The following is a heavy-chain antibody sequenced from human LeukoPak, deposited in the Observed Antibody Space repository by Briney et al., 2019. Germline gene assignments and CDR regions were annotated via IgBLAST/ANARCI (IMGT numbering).Heavy chain of an antibody. CDR1: GGSISSGSYY. V-gene: IGHV4-61*02. Sequence: PSETLSLTCTVSGGSISSGSYYWSWIRQPAGKGLEWIVRIYTSGSTNYNPSLKSRVTISVDTSKNQFPLKLSSVTAADTAVYYCAREYRWFGEFIRFDYCGQGTLVTVSS. J-gene: IGHJ4*02. CDR2: IYTSGST. CDR3: AREYRWFGEFIRFDY. D-gene: IGHD3-10*01.